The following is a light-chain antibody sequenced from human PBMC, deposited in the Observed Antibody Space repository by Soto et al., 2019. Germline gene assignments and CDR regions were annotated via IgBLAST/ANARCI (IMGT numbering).Light chain of an antibody. CDR1: QSVSSD. CDR3: HHYNNWPPYT. CDR2: GAS. J-gene: IGKJ2*01. V-gene: IGKV3-15*01. Sequence: EIVMTQSPDTLSVSPGERVTLSCRASQSVSSDLAWYQQKPGQAPRLLIYGASTRATDVAARFSGSGSGTDFTLTSSSLQSEDVAVYYCHHYNNWPPYTFGQGTKLEIK.